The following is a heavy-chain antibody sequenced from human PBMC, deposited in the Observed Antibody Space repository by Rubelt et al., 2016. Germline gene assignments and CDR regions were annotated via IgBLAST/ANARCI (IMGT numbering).Heavy chain of an antibody. Sequence: QVQLVQSGAEVKKPGASVKVSCKVSGYTLTELSMHWVRQAPGKGLEWRGRIIPILGIANYAQKFQGRVTITADKSTSTAYMELSSLRSEDTAVYYCARVGTAMVTTWGQGTLVTVSS. CDR1: GYTLTELS. J-gene: IGHJ5*02. D-gene: IGHD5-18*01. CDR3: ARVGTAMVTT. CDR2: IIPILGIA. V-gene: IGHV1-69*04.